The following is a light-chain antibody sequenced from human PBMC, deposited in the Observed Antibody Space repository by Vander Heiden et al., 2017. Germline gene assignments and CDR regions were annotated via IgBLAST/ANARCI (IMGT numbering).Light chain of an antibody. CDR1: SSDVGNYNF. V-gene: IGLV2-14*03. J-gene: IGLJ1*01. CDR3: SSYTRSSTYV. CDR2: DVS. Sequence: QSALTHPASVSGSPGQSITISCTGTSSDVGNYNFVSWYQQHPGKAPKLMIYDVSNRPSGVSNRFSGSKSGNTASLTISGLQAEDEADYYCSSYTRSSTYVFGTGTKVTVL.